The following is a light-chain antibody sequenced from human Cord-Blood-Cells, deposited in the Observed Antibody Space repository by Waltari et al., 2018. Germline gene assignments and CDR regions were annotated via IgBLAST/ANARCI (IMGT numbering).Light chain of an antibody. V-gene: IGLV3-1*01. CDR3: QAWDSSTAEV. CDR1: KLGDKY. Sequence: SYELTQPPSVSVSPGQTASITCSGDKLGDKYACWYQQKPGQSPVLVIYQDSKRPSGIHERFSGSNSGNTATLTISGTQAMDEADYYCQAWDSSTAEVFGTGTKVTVL. J-gene: IGLJ1*01. CDR2: QDS.